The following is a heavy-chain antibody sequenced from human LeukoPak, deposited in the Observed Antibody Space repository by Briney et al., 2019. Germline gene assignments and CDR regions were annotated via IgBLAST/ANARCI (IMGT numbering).Heavy chain of an antibody. CDR3: TRDMQGSRLYLVGSQND. D-gene: IGHD1-26*01. CDR2: INWNGGST. J-gene: IGHJ4*02. CDR1: GFTFDDYG. Sequence: PGGSLRLSCAASGFTFDDYGMSWVRQAPGKGLEWVSGINWNGGSTGYADSVKGRFTISRDNAMNTLYLQMNSLRAEDSALYYCTRDMQGSRLYLVGSQNDWGQGTLVTVSS. V-gene: IGHV3-20*04.